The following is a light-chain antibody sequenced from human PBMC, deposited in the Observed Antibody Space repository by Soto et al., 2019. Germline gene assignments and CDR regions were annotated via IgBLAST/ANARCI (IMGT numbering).Light chain of an antibody. J-gene: IGKJ5*01. V-gene: IGKV1-5*01. CDR3: QQYTDWPIT. CDR2: DAS. Sequence: DIQMTQSPSTLSASVRDRVTITCRASQSISSWLAWYQQKPGKAPKLLIYDASSLESGVPSRFSGSGSGTDFTLTITSLQSDDFAVYFCQQYTDWPITFGQGTRLEIK. CDR1: QSISSW.